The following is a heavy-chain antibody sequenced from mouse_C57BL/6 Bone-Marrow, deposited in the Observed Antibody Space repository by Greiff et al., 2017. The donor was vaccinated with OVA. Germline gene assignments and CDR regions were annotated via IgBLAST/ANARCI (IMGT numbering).Heavy chain of an antibody. V-gene: IGHV1-85*01. CDR2: IYPRDGST. J-gene: IGHJ1*03. Sequence: VQLQQSGPELVKPGASVKLSCKASGYTFTSYDINWVKQRPGQGLEWIGWIYPRDGSTKYNEKFKGKATLTVDTSSSTAYMELHSLTSEDSAVYFCAGGNYYGLWYFDVWGTGTTVTVSS. CDR1: GYTFTSYD. D-gene: IGHD1-1*01. CDR3: AGGNYYGLWYFDV.